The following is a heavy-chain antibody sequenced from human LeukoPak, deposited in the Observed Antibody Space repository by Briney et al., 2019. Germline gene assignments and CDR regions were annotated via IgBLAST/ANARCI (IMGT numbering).Heavy chain of an antibody. CDR1: GGPFSGYY. CDR2: INHSGST. J-gene: IGHJ4*02. CDR3: ARGSVTGYYTFDY. V-gene: IGHV4-34*01. D-gene: IGHD3-9*01. Sequence: SETLSLTCAVYGGPFSGYYWSWIRQPPGKGLEWIGEINHSGSTNYNPSLKSRVTISVDTSKNQFSLKLSSVTAADTAVYYCARGSVTGYYTFDYWGREPWSPSPQ.